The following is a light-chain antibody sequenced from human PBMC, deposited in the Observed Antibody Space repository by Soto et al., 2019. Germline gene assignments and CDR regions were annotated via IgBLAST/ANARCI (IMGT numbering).Light chain of an antibody. V-gene: IGLV2-23*02. CDR1: SSDVGSYNL. J-gene: IGLJ2*01. Sequence: QSVLTQPASVSGSPGQSITISCTGTSSDVGSYNLVSWYQQHPGKAPKLMIYEVSKRPSGVSNRFSGSKSGNTASLTISGLQAEDEAEYYCCSYAGTNTFVFGGGTKLTVL. CDR3: CSYAGTNTFV. CDR2: EVS.